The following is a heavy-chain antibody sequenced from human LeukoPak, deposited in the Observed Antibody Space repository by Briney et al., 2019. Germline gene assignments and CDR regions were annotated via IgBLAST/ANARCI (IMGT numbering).Heavy chain of an antibody. J-gene: IGHJ4*02. CDR2: ISGSGGST. Sequence: PGGSLRLSCAASGFTFSSYAMSWVRQAPGKGLEWVSAISGSGGSTYYADSVKGRFTISRDNSKNTLYLQMNSLRAEDTAVYYCARLYSGSSSIDYWGQGTLVTVSS. D-gene: IGHD1-26*01. V-gene: IGHV3-23*01. CDR3: ARLYSGSSSIDY. CDR1: GFTFSSYA.